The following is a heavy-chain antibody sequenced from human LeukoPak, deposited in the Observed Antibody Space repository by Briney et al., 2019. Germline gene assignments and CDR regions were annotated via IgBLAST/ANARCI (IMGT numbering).Heavy chain of an antibody. CDR3: ARDRGGTGDFDY. CDR1: GGTFSSYA. V-gene: IGHV1-3*01. J-gene: IGHJ4*02. Sequence: EASVKVSCKASGGTFSSYAISWVRQAPGQRLEWMGWINADNGDTKYSQKFQGRVTIARDTSASTAYMELSSLRSEDTAVYYCARDRGGTGDFDYWGQGTLVIVSS. CDR2: INADNGDT. D-gene: IGHD1-1*01.